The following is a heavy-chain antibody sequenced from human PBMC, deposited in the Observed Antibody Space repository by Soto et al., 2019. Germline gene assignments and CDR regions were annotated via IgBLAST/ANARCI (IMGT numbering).Heavy chain of an antibody. D-gene: IGHD2-15*01. Sequence: ASVKVSCKASGYTFTIYAMHWVRQAPGQRLEWMGWINAGNGNTKYSQKFQGRVTITRDTSASTAYMELSSLRSEDTAVYYCATDTTRVVAATFRFDPWGQGTLVTVSS. CDR3: ATDTTRVVAATFRFDP. J-gene: IGHJ5*02. CDR2: INAGNGNT. CDR1: GYTFTIYA. V-gene: IGHV1-3*01.